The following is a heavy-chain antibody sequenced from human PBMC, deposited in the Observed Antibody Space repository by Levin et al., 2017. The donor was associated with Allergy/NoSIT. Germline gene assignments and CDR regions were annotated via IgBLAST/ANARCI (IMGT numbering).Heavy chain of an antibody. CDR3: TRDKKPIAVAGSFDY. CDR2: IRSKAYGGTT. Sequence: GGSLRLSCTASGFTFGDYAMSWFRQAPGKGLEWVGFIRSKAYGGTTEYAASVKGRFTISRDDSKSIAYLQMNSLKTEDTAVYYCTRDKKPIAVAGSFDYWGQGTLVTVSS. J-gene: IGHJ4*02. V-gene: IGHV3-49*03. D-gene: IGHD6-19*01. CDR1: GFTFGDYA.